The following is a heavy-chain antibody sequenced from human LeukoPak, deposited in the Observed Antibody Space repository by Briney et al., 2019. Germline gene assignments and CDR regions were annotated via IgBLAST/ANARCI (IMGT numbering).Heavy chain of an antibody. CDR1: GFTFSSYS. Sequence: PGGSLRLSCAASGFTFSSYSMNWVRQAPGKGLEWVSSISSSSSYIYYADSVKGRFTISRDNAKNSLYLQMNSLRAEDTAVYYCARGSSYGYEPDEYWGQGTLVTVSS. D-gene: IGHD5-18*01. J-gene: IGHJ4*02. CDR2: ISSSSSYI. V-gene: IGHV3-21*01. CDR3: ARGSSYGYEPDEY.